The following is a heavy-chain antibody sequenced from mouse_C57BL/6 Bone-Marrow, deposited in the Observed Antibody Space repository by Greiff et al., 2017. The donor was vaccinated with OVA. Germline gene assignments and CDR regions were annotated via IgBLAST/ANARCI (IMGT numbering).Heavy chain of an antibody. D-gene: IGHD2-3*01. V-gene: IGHV8-8*01. CDR2: IWWDDDK. CDR1: GFSLSTFGMG. Sequence: QVTLKVSGPGILQPSQTLSLTCSFSGFSLSTFGMGVGWIRQPSGKGLEWLAHIWWDDDKYYNPALKSRLTISKDTSKNQVFLKIVNVDTADTATYYCASEAGWFWGTGTTVTVSS. J-gene: IGHJ1*03. CDR3: ASEAGWF.